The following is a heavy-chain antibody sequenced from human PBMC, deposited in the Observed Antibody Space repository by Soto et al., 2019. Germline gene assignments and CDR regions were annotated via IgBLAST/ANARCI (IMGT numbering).Heavy chain of an antibody. CDR2: ISWNSGTT. CDR1: GFIFEEYA. V-gene: IGHV3-9*01. J-gene: IGHJ6*02. Sequence: EMELVESGGGVVQPGGSLRLSCAASGFIFEEYAMHWVRQAPGKGLEWVSGISWNSGTTGYADSVKGRFTISRDNAKNXXYMQMNSRRVEDAALYYCAKDVMWGGEVDYCGMDVWGQGTTVSVSS. D-gene: IGHD3-16*01. CDR3: AKDVMWGGEVDYCGMDV.